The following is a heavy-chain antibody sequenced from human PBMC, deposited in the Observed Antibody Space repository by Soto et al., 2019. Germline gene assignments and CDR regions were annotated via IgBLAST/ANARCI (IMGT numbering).Heavy chain of an antibody. CDR1: GGSVAMPNYY. CDR2: MYFGGTT. J-gene: IGHJ4*02. CDR3: GRHGRLQLRIFYE. Sequence: SDTQSVTCSVSGGSVAMPNYYWALVRQSPGKGLEWIASMYFGGTTFYNPSLKSRVSIFVDTSTNQFSLNLTSVTASDSSMYYWGRHGRLQLRIFYEWGKGTLVTVSS. D-gene: IGHD1-1*01. V-gene: IGHV4-39*01.